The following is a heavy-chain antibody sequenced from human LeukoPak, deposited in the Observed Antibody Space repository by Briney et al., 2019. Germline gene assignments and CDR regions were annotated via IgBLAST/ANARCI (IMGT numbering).Heavy chain of an antibody. J-gene: IGHJ6*02. CDR3: ARGNIVVVPAAIGSAYYYYGMDV. CDR2: MNPNSGNT. D-gene: IGHD2-2*01. V-gene: IGHV1-8*01. CDR1: GYTLTSYD. Sequence: ASVKVSCKASGYTLTSYDINWVRQATGQGLEWMGWMNPNSGNTGYAQKFQGRVTMTRNTSISTAYMELSSLRSEDTAVYYCARGNIVVVPAAIGSAYYYYGMDVWGQGTTVTVSS.